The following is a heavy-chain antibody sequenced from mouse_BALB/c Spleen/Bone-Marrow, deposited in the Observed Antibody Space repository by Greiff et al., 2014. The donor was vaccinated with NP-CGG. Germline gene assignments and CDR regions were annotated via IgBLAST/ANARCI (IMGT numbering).Heavy chain of an antibody. J-gene: IGHJ1*01. Sequence: VQLQQSGSELVKPGASVKLSCAASGFNIKDTYMHWVKQRPEQGLEWIGRIDPANGDTKYDPEFQGKATITADTSSNTACLQLSSLTSEDTAVYYCTRPSFYYGSSYWYFDVWGAGTTVTVSS. V-gene: IGHV14-3*02. CDR2: IDPANGDT. CDR3: TRPSFYYGSSYWYFDV. D-gene: IGHD1-1*01. CDR1: GFNIKDTY.